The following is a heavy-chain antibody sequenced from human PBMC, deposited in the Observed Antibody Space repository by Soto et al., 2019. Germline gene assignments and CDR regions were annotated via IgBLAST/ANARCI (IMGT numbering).Heavy chain of an antibody. CDR3: ARSIEVAGLDY. D-gene: IGHD6-19*01. J-gene: IGHJ4*02. Sequence: PGGSLRLSCAASGFFFNTYALHWVRQAPGKGLEWVAVISNDEDKKYFADSVKGRVSISRDSSKNTVYLQMDSLRAEDTAVYYCARSIEVAGLDYWGPGTLVTVFS. CDR2: ISNDEDKK. CDR1: GFFFNTYA. V-gene: IGHV3-30-3*01.